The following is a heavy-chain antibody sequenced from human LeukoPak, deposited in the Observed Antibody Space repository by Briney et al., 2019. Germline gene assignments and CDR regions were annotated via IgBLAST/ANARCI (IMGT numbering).Heavy chain of an antibody. Sequence: GGSLRLSCAASGFTFSDYYMTWIRQAPGKGLEWVAVIWYDGSNKYYADSVKGRFTISRDNSKNTLYLQMNSLRAEDTAVYYCARDLSAALDYWGQGTLVTVSS. CDR1: GFTFSDYY. CDR3: ARDLSAALDY. CDR2: IWYDGSNK. V-gene: IGHV3-33*08. J-gene: IGHJ4*02. D-gene: IGHD6-13*01.